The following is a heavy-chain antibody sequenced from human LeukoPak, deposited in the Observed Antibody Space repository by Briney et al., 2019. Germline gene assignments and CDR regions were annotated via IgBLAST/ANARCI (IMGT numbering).Heavy chain of an antibody. Sequence: PSETLSLTCAVYGGSFSGYYWSWIRQPPGKGLEWIGEINHSGSTNYNPSLKSRVTISVDTSKNQFSLKLRSVTDADTAVYYCARERENYYDSSGFDYWGQGTLVTVSS. D-gene: IGHD3-22*01. CDR1: GGSFSGYY. V-gene: IGHV4-34*01. CDR3: ARERENYYDSSGFDY. CDR2: INHSGST. J-gene: IGHJ4*02.